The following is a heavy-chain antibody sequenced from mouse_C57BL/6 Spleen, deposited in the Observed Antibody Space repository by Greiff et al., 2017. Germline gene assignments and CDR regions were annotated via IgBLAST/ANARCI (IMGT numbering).Heavy chain of an antibody. CDR2: ILPNSGST. V-gene: IGHV1-64*01. CDR3: ARDYYGSSTRFAY. CDR1: GYTFTSYW. J-gene: IGHJ3*01. Sequence: QVQLKQPGAELVKPGASVSLSCKASGYTFTSYWMHWVKQRPGQGLEWIGMILPNSGSTNYNEKFKSKATLTVDKSSSKAYMQLSSLTSEDSAVYYCARDYYGSSTRFAYWGQGTLVTVSA. D-gene: IGHD1-1*01.